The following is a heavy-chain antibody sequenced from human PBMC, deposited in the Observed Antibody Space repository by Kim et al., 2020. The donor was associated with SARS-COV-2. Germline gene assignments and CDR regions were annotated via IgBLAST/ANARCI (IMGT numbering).Heavy chain of an antibody. CDR2: NGKT. J-gene: IGHJ4*02. V-gene: IGHV1-18*01. Sequence: NGKTYYAQKLQGRVTMTTDASTRTAYLGLRSLRSDDTAVYYCARDVDMSYWGQGTLVTVSS. D-gene: IGHD5-12*01. CDR3: ARDVDMSY.